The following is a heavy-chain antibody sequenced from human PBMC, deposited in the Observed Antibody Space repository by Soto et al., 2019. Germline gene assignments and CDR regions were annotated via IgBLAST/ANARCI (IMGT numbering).Heavy chain of an antibody. D-gene: IGHD3-16*01. CDR2: IKQDGSEK. Sequence: GRSLRLSCAASGFTLTSYWMSWVRQALGKGLEWVANIKQDGSEKYYVKSVKGRFNISRDNAKSSLYLQMNSLRAEDTAVYYCARDNYDYIWGHRDFFDYWGQGTLVTVSS. J-gene: IGHJ4*02. V-gene: IGHV3-7*01. CDR3: ARDNYDYIWGHRDFFDY. CDR1: GFTLTSYW.